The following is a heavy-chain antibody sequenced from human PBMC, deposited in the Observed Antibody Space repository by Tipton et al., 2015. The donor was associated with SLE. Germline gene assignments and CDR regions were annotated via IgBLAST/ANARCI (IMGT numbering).Heavy chain of an antibody. V-gene: IGHV3-23*04. CDR1: GFTFSSYS. D-gene: IGHD3/OR15-3a*01. Sequence: VQLVQSGGGVVQPGRSLRLSCAASGFTFSSYSMDWVRQAPGKGLEWVSGISGSGGSTYYADSVKGRFTISRDNAKNTLYLQRNSLTGEDTAVYYCAKFGTGSRGSYWGQGTLMNVSS. CDR3: AKFGTGSRGSY. J-gene: IGHJ4*02. CDR2: ISGSGGST.